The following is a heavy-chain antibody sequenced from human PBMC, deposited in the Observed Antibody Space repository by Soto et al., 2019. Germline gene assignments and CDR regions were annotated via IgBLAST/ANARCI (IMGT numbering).Heavy chain of an antibody. V-gene: IGHV5-51*01. J-gene: IGHJ6*02. D-gene: IGHD6-13*01. CDR2: IYPGDSDT. CDR3: ARQGDPAAAAGTSYGMDV. CDR1: GYSFTSYW. Sequence: PGESLKISCKGSGYSFTSYWIGWVRQMPGKGLEWMGIIYPGDSDTRYSPSFQGQVTISADKSISTAYLQWSSLKASDTAIYYCARQGDPAAAAGTSYGMDVWGQGTTVTVS.